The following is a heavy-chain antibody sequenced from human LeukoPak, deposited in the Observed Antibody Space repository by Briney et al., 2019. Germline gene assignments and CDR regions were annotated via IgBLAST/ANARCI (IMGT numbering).Heavy chain of an antibody. V-gene: IGHV1-24*01. CDR3: ATLQQLWFGDLYRGGAFDI. J-gene: IGHJ3*02. D-gene: IGHD3-10*01. Sequence: ASGKASGNVFGYPLTELSIHRVRQVPGLGLEWMGGFDPEDGETIYSQRFQGRVTMTVDTSTDTAYMELSSLRSDDTAVYYCATLQQLWFGDLYRGGAFDIWGQGTLVTVSS. CDR1: GYPLTELS. CDR2: FDPEDGET.